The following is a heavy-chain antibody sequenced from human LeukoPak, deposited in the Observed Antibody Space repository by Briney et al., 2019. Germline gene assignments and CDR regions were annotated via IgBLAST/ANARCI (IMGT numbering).Heavy chain of an antibody. CDR2: VVVDERYT. V-gene: IGHV3-74*03. J-gene: IGHJ4*02. D-gene: IGHD4-11*01. Sequence: GGSLRLSCAASGFTFSTYWMHWVRPAPGKGLGWVSQVVVDERYTKYMDSVKGRFTISRDNAKNALYLQMSSLRAEDTAVYYCARGGAYSNDLFDYWGQGTLVTVSS. CDR3: ARGGAYSNDLFDY. CDR1: GFTFSTYW.